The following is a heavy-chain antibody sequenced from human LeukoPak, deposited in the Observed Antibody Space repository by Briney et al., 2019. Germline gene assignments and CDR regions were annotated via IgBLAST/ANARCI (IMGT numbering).Heavy chain of an antibody. V-gene: IGHV4-59*01. D-gene: IGHD2-8*01. CDR2: IYYSGST. CDR3: ARAPNPDFFDD. CDR1: SGSIRTSY. Sequence: SETLSLTCTVSSGSIRTSYCSWIRQPPGKGLEWIGYIYYSGSTNYNPSLKSRVTISVDTSRNQFSLKQSSVTAADTAVYYCARAPNPDFFDDWGQGTLVTVSS. J-gene: IGHJ4*02.